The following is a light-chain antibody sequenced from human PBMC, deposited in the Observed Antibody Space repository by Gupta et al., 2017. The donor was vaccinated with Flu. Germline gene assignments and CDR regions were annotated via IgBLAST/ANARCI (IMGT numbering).Light chain of an antibody. Sequence: QSALTQPASVSGSPGQSITISCTGTSSDVGGYNYVSWYQQHPGKAPKLMIYEVSNRPSGVANRFSGSKSGNTASLTISGLQAEEEADYYCSSYTSSSTPPVFGGGTKLTVL. CDR3: SSYTSSSTPPV. J-gene: IGLJ3*02. CDR1: SSDVGGYNY. V-gene: IGLV2-14*01. CDR2: EVS.